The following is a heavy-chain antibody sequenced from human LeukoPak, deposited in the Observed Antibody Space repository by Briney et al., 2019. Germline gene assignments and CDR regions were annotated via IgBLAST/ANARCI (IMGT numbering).Heavy chain of an antibody. D-gene: IGHD1-7*01. CDR3: AREGITGTTIDY. V-gene: IGHV1-24*01. CDR1: GYTLTELS. Sequence: ASVKVSCKVSGYTLTELSMHWVRQAPGKGLEWMGGFDPEDGETIYAQKFQGRVTMTRDTSTSTVYMELSSLRSEDTAVYYCAREGITGTTIDYWGQGTLVTVSS. CDR2: FDPEDGET. J-gene: IGHJ4*02.